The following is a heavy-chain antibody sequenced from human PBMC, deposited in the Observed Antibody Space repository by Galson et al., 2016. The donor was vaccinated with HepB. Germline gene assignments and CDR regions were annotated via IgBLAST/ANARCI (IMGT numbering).Heavy chain of an antibody. Sequence: PALVKPTQTLTLTCGFSLRTHGAGVGWIRQPPGKALEWLALIYWGDDKRYSPSLKSRLTVTKDTSKNQVVLTMTNMDPVDTATYYGAHVTVGALRMDPFDIWGQGTMVTVSS. CDR1: FSLRTHGAG. V-gene: IGHV2-5*02. J-gene: IGHJ3*02. D-gene: IGHD1-26*01. CDR2: IYWGDDK. CDR3: AHVTVGALRMDPFDI.